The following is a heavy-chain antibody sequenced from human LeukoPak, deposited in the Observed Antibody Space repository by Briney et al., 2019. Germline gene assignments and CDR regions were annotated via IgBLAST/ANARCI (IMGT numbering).Heavy chain of an antibody. J-gene: IGHJ5*02. CDR3: APQQSYSPYNWFDP. V-gene: IGHV3-74*03. CDR1: GFIVSNNY. D-gene: IGHD5-12*01. CDR2: IHPDGSIT. Sequence: GGSLRLSCAPSGFIVSNNYMTWVRQAPGTGLVWVSRIHPDGSITTYADSVKGRFTISRDNAKNTLYLQMNSLRAEDTAVYFCAPQQSYSPYNWFDPWGQGTLVTVSS.